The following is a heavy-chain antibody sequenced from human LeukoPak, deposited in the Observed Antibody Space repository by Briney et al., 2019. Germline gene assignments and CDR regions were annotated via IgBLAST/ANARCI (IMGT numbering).Heavy chain of an antibody. Sequence: GGSLRLSWAASGFTFSSYSMNWVRQAPGKGLEWVSAISSSSSYIYYADSVKGRFTISRDNAKNSLYLQMNSLRAEDTAVYYCARSTRMAAYYYMDVWGKGTTVTVSS. V-gene: IGHV3-21*01. CDR2: ISSSSSYI. J-gene: IGHJ6*03. CDR1: GFTFSSYS. D-gene: IGHD2-2*01. CDR3: ARSTRMAAYYYMDV.